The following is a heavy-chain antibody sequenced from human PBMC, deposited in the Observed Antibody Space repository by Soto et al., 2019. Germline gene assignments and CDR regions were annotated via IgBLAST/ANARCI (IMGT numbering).Heavy chain of an antibody. CDR3: AHRDYTVAAFDI. V-gene: IGHV2-5*02. D-gene: IGHD3-3*01. CDR2: IYWDDDK. Sequence: QITLKESGPPLVKPTQTLTLTCTFSGFSLSTSGVGVGWIRQPPGKALEWLALIYWDDDKRYSPSLKSRLTITKDTSKNQVVLTMTNMDPVDTATYYCAHRDYTVAAFDIWGQGTMVTVSS. CDR1: GFSLSTSGVG. J-gene: IGHJ3*02.